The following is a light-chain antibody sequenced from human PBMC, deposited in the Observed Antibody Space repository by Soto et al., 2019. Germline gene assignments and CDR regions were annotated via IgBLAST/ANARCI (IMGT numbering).Light chain of an antibody. CDR1: SSNIGAGYD. CDR3: QSYDSSLSVV. CDR2: GNS. J-gene: IGLJ2*01. V-gene: IGLV1-40*01. Sequence: SVPTQPPSVSGAPGQRGTISCTGSSSNIGAGYDVHWYQQLPGTAPKLLIYGNSNRPSGVPDRFSGSKSGTSASLAITGLQAEDEADYYCQSYDSSLSVVFGGGTKLTVL.